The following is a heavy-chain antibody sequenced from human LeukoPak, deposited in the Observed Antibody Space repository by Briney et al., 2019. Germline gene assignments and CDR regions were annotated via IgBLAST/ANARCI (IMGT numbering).Heavy chain of an antibody. CDR1: GGSISSYY. V-gene: IGHV4-59*01. CDR3: ARAGGVTTVARGAFDI. J-gene: IGHJ3*02. Sequence: SETLSLTCTVSGGSISSYYWSWIRQPPGKGLEWIGYIYYSGSTNYNPSLKSRVTISVDTSKNQFSLKLSSVTAADTAVYYCARAGGVTTVARGAFDIWGQGTMVTVSS. CDR2: IYYSGST. D-gene: IGHD4-23*01.